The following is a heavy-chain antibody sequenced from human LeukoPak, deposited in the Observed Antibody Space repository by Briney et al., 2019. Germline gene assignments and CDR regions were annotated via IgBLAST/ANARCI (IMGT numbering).Heavy chain of an antibody. D-gene: IGHD5-24*01. Sequence: SETLSLTCAVSVGSFSGYYWSWIRQPPGKGLEWIGEINHSGSTNYNPSLKSRVTISVDTSKNQFSLKLSSVTAADTAVYYCARVRWLQPIFDYWGQGTLVTVSS. J-gene: IGHJ4*02. CDR1: VGSFSGYY. CDR2: INHSGST. CDR3: ARVRWLQPIFDY. V-gene: IGHV4-34*01.